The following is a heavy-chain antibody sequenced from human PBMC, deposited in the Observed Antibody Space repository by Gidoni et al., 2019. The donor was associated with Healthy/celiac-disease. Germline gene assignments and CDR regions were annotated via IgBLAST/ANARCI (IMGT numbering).Heavy chain of an antibody. CDR2: INHSGST. Sequence: QVQLQQWGAGLLKPSETLSLTCAVYGGSFSGYYWSWIRQPPGKGLEWIGEINHSGSTNYNPSLKSRVTISVDTSKNQFSLKLSSVTAADTAVYYCARNGGFLVVVAATRRYNWFDPWGQGTLVTVSS. V-gene: IGHV4-34*01. J-gene: IGHJ5*02. CDR1: GGSFSGYY. CDR3: ARNGGFLVVVAATRRYNWFDP. D-gene: IGHD2-15*01.